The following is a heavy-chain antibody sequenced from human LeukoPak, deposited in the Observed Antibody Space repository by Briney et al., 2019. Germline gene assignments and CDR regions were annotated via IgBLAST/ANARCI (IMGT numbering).Heavy chain of an antibody. D-gene: IGHD3-22*01. J-gene: IGHJ4*02. CDR1: GFAFSSYA. Sequence: GGSLRLSCAASGFAFSSYAMSWVRQAPGKGLEWVSAISGSGGSAYYADSVRGRFTISRDNSKNTLYLQMNSLRAEDTAVYYCAKLPITMIVVVTHFDYWGQGTLVTVSS. CDR2: ISGSGGSA. CDR3: AKLPITMIVVVTHFDY. V-gene: IGHV3-23*01.